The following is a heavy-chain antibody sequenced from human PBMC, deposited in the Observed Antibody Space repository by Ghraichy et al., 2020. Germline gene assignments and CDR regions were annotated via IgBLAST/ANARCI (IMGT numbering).Heavy chain of an antibody. CDR3: ARDPGKGGSAVKGTLYYFDY. CDR1: GYTFTGYY. CDR2: INPNSGGT. D-gene: IGHD2-15*01. Sequence: ASVKVSCKASGYTFTGYYMHWVRQAPGQGLEWMGWINPNSGGTNYAQKFQGRVTMTRDTSISTAYMELSRLRSDDTAVYYCARDPGKGGSAVKGTLYYFDYWGQGTLVTVSS. V-gene: IGHV1-2*02. J-gene: IGHJ4*02.